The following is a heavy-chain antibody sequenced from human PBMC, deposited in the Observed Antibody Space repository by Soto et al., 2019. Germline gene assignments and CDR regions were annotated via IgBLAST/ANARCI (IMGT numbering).Heavy chain of an antibody. Sequence: QVQLQESGPGLLRPSETLSLNCTVSGGSISSYPWSWIRQSPGKGLEWIGYIYYDGSTDYNPSLKSRVTISVDTSQNQLSLKLSSVTAADTAVYYCARLIDRDWFDPWGQGTLVTVSS. V-gene: IGHV4-59*08. CDR2: IYYDGST. J-gene: IGHJ5*02. D-gene: IGHD3-22*01. CDR3: ARLIDRDWFDP. CDR1: GGSISSYP.